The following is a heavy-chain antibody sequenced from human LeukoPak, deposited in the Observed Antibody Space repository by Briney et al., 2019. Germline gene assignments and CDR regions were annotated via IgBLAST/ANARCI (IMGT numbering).Heavy chain of an antibody. V-gene: IGHV4-34*01. CDR1: GGSFTGHF. J-gene: IGHJ4*02. CDR2: IDHSGNT. D-gene: IGHD1-1*01. Sequence: SETLSLTCAVYGGSFTGHFWGWVRQPPGKGLEWIGEIDHSGNTTYNPSLKGRVIMSVDTSKNQFSLKLTSVTAADTALYYCTRSTSGSPLAFWGQGTLATVSS. CDR3: TRSTSGSPLAF.